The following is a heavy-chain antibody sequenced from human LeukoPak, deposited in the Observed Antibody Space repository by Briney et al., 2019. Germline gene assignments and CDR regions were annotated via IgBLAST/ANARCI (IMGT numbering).Heavy chain of an antibody. J-gene: IGHJ4*02. D-gene: IGHD3-16*02. CDR3: ARVTFGGVVADFDY. CDR2: MNPNSGNT. V-gene: IGHV1-8*01. Sequence: ASVKVSCKASGYTFTSYDINWVRQATGQGLEWMGWMNPNSGNTGYAQKFQGRVTMTRNTSISTAYMELSSLRPEDTAVYHCARVTFGGVVADFDYWGQGTLVTVSS. CDR1: GYTFTSYD.